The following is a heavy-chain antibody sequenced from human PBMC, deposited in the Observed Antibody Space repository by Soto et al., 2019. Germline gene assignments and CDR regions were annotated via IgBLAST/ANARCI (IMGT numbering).Heavy chain of an antibody. CDR3: ARDTSRGEYDY. D-gene: IGHD3-10*01. Sequence: QVQLVQSGAEVKKPGASVKVSCKASGYTFTSYGISWVRQAPGQGREWMGWINVYNGNTNYAQTLQGRVTMTTDTSTSTAYLYMRSLRSADTAVYFCARDTSRGEYDYWGQGTLVTVSS. CDR2: INVYNGNT. J-gene: IGHJ4*02. V-gene: IGHV1-18*01. CDR1: GYTFTSYG.